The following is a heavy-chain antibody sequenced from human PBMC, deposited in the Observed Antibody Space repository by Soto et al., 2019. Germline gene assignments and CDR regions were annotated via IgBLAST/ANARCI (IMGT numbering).Heavy chain of an antibody. V-gene: IGHV3-33*01. CDR2: IWYDGSNK. CDR3: ARDFGEPAAPSALWYFDL. D-gene: IGHD2-2*01. CDR1: GFTFSSYG. Sequence: QVQLVESGGGVVQPGRSLRLSCAASGFTFSSYGMHWVRQAPGKGLEWVAVIWYDGSNKYYADSVKGRFTISRDNSKNTLYLQMNSLGAEDTAVYYCARDFGEPAAPSALWYFDLWGRGTLVTVSS. J-gene: IGHJ2*01.